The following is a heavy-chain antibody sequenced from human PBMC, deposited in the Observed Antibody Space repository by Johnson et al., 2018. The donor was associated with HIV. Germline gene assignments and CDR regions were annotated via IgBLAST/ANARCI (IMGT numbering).Heavy chain of an antibody. V-gene: IGHV3-7*05. CDR1: GFTFSSYW. CDR3: ARAAIAVAVRCAFDI. J-gene: IGHJ3*02. Sequence: VQVVESGGGLAQPGGSLRLSCAASGFTFSSYWMTWVRQAPGKGLEWVANIKQDGTEKHYVDSVKGRFTISRDNAKNSLYLQMNSLRAEDTALYYCARAAIAVAVRCAFDIWGQGTMVTVSS. CDR2: IKQDGTEK. D-gene: IGHD6-19*01.